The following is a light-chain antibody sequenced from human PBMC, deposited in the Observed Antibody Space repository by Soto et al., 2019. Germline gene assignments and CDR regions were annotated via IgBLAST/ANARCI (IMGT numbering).Light chain of an antibody. V-gene: IGKV1-5*01. Sequence: DIQITQSPSTLSASVGDTVTITCRASESISSWLAWYPEKPGKAPNLLIYDASSLASGVPSLFSCSGAGPECTRTISSLKHDDVATAYCPDYSPYSWTFGQGTKVDIK. CDR1: ESISSW. CDR2: DAS. CDR3: PDYSPYSWT. J-gene: IGKJ1*01.